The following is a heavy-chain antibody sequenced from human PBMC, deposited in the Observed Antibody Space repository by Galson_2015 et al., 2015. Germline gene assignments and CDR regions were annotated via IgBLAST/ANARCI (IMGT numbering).Heavy chain of an antibody. CDR2: TYYRSRWYN. Sequence: CAISGDSVSSNTATGNWIRRSPSRGLEWLGRTYYRSRWYNDYALSVQSRININPDTSKNQFSLQLTSVTPEDTAVYYCASGFHLWGQGTMVTVSS. V-gene: IGHV6-1*01. CDR3: ASGFHL. J-gene: IGHJ3*01. CDR1: GDSVSSNTAT.